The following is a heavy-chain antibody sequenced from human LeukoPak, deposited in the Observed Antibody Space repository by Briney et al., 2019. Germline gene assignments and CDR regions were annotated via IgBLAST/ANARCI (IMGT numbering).Heavy chain of an antibody. V-gene: IGHV4-34*01. Sequence: SGTLSLTCGVYGGSFSGYYWSWIRQPPGKGLEWIGEINHRGSTNYNPSLKGRVIISVDTSKNQFSLRLTSVTAADTAVYYCARGTVVAAISWFDPWGQGTLVTVSS. CDR2: INHRGST. CDR1: GGSFSGYY. D-gene: IGHD2-15*01. J-gene: IGHJ5*02. CDR3: ARGTVVAAISWFDP.